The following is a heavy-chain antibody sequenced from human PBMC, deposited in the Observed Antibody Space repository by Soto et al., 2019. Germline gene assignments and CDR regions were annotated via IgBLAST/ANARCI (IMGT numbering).Heavy chain of an antibody. CDR1: GGSISSSSYY. CDR3: ARSVGGSNVNFDY. V-gene: IGHV4-39*01. J-gene: IGHJ4*02. CDR2: IYYSGST. Sequence: SETLSLTCTVSGGSISSSSYYWGWIRQPPGKGLEWIGSIYYSGSTYYNPSLKSRVTISVDTSKNQFSLKLSSVTAADTAVYYCARSVGGSNVNFDYWGQGTLVTVSS. D-gene: IGHD3-10*01.